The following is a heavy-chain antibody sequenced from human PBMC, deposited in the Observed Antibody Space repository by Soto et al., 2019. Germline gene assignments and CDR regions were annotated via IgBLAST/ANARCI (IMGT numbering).Heavy chain of an antibody. J-gene: IGHJ6*02. Sequence: SETLSLTCAVYGGSFSCYYWSWIRQPPGKGLEWIGEINHSGSTNYNPSLKSRVTISVDTSKNQFSLKLSSVTAADTAVYYCARLXLGELSLYPYYYYGMDVWGQGTTVTVSS. CDR1: GGSFSCYY. D-gene: IGHD3-16*02. CDR2: INHSGST. CDR3: ARLXLGELSLYPYYYYGMDV. V-gene: IGHV4-34*01.